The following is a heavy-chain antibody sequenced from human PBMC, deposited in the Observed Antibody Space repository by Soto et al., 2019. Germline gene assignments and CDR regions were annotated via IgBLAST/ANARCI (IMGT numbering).Heavy chain of an antibody. CDR3: ARVPVAVAATEDYYCLDV. Sequence: QVQLEESGPGLVRPSETLSLTCSVSGVSITSYYWSWIRQSAGGGLEWMGRINTDGLSTYSPSFKSRLTMSHDTSMNQVSLRLISVTAADTAVYFCARVPVAVAATEDYYCLDVWGQGTTVTVSS. V-gene: IGHV4-4*07. CDR1: GVSITSYY. D-gene: IGHD2-15*01. CDR2: INTDGLS. J-gene: IGHJ6*02.